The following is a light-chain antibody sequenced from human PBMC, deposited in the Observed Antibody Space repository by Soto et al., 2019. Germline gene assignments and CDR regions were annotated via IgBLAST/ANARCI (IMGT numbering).Light chain of an antibody. CDR1: QSVLYSSNNKNY. Sequence: DIVMTQSPDSLAVSLGERATINCNSSQSVLYSSNNKNYLAWYQQKPGQPPKLLIYWASTRESGVPDRFSGSGSGTDFTLTISSLQAEDVAVYYCQQYYITPFTFGPGTKVDIK. CDR3: QQYYITPFT. J-gene: IGKJ3*01. V-gene: IGKV4-1*01. CDR2: WAS.